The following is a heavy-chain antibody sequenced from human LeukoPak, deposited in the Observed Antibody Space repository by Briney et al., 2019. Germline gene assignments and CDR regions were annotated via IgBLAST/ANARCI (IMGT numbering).Heavy chain of an antibody. CDR2: INPNSGGT. V-gene: IGHV1-2*02. CDR3: ARGGDHYPHLESPYSSSSGPGIQL. D-gene: IGHD6-6*01. J-gene: IGHJ1*01. Sequence: ASVKVSCKASGYTFTGYYMHWVRQAPGQGLEWMGWINPNSGGTNYAQKFQGRVTITTDESTSTAYMELSSLRSEATAVYYCARGGDHYPHLESPYSSSSGPGIQLWGPGTLVTVSS. CDR1: GYTFTGYY.